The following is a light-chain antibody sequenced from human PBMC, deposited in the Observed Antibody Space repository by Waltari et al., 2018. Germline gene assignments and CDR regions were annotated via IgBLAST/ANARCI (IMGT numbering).Light chain of an antibody. CDR1: SPNIGYPYN. V-gene: IGLV1-40*01. J-gene: IGLJ2*01. CDR2: DDS. CDR3: QSYDSGLNGLF. Sequence: QSVLTQPPSVSGAPGQRVTISCTGSSPNIGYPYNVHWYQQVPGRAPKLLIYDDSHRPSGVPDRFSGSKSGTSASLAITGLQAEDEAEYFCQSYDSGLNGLFFGGGTKVTVL.